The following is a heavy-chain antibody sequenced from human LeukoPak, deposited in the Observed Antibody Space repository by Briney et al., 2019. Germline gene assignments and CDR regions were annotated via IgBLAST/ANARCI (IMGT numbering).Heavy chain of an antibody. V-gene: IGHV1-2*02. CDR2: IIPHSGGT. CDR1: GYTFTGYY. J-gene: IGHJ4*02. Sequence: GASVKVSCKASGYTFTGYYMHWVRQAPGQDLEWMGFIIPHSGGTNYRQRFQGRVLMTRDMSIGTFYMELSSLRSDDTAVYYCSTEDKFCTTPKCGVYWGQGTLVTVSS. D-gene: IGHD2-15*01. CDR3: STEDKFCTTPKCGVY.